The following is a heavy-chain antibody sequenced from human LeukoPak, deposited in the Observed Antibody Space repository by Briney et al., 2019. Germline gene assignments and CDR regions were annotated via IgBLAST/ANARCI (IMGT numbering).Heavy chain of an antibody. CDR2: ISWNSFTI. V-gene: IGHV3-9*01. CDR3: AKDIGRVDAASTYMDV. D-gene: IGHD5-18*01. J-gene: IGHJ6*03. Sequence: GGSLRLSCAASGFTFDDYAMHWVRQAPGKGLEWVSGISWNSFTIGYADSVKGRFTISRDNAKNSLYLQMNSLRVEDTALYYCAKDIGRVDAASTYMDVWGKGTTVTISS. CDR1: GFTFDDYA.